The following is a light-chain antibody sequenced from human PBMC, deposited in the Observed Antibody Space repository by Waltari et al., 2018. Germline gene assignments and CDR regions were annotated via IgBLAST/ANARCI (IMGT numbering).Light chain of an antibody. Sequence: DIVMTQSPDSLAVSLGERATINCRSSQTVLYSSNNKNYLAWYQQRPGQPPKLLIYCASTRDSGVPDRFSGSGSGTDFTITISSLLPEDVAVYYCQQYYAIPRTFGQGTKVEIK. CDR2: CAS. V-gene: IGKV4-1*01. CDR1: QTVLYSSNNKNY. CDR3: QQYYAIPRT. J-gene: IGKJ1*01.